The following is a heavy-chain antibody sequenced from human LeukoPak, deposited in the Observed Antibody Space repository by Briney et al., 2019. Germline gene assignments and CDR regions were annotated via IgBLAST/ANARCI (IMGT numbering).Heavy chain of an antibody. CDR2: IKQDGSQK. J-gene: IGHJ4*02. D-gene: IGHD2-21*02. CDR1: GFTFSTYY. V-gene: IGHV3-7*01. Sequence: GGSLRLSCAASGFTFSTYYMTWVRQAPGKGLEWVANIKQDGSQKYYVDSVQGRFTISRDNAKNSLYLQMNSLRAEDTAVYYCARDYIYCGGDCFVDDWGQGTLVTVSS. CDR3: ARDYIYCGGDCFVDD.